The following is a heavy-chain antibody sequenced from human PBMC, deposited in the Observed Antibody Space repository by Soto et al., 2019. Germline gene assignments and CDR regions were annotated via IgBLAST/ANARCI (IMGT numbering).Heavy chain of an antibody. CDR2: IWHDGSNE. CDR1: GFPFNNYA. CDR3: ARDDVSMVTTFLDY. Sequence: GGSLRLSCAASGFPFNNYAMDWVRQAPGKGLEWVAVIWHDGSNEHYADSVKGRFRIARDNSNNTLYLQMNSLRGEGTALYYCARDDVSMVTTFLDYWGLGTLVTVSS. V-gene: IGHV3-33*01. D-gene: IGHD2-21*02. J-gene: IGHJ4*02.